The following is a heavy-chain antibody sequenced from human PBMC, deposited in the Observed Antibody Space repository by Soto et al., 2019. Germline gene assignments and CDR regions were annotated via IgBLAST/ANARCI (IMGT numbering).Heavy chain of an antibody. CDR1: GGSFSGYY. J-gene: IGHJ3*02. Sequence: SETLSLTCAVYGGSFSGYYWSWIRQPPGKGLEWIGEINHSGSTNYNPSLKSRVTISVDASKNQFSLKLSSVTAADTAVYYCARVRLRYFDWLLAAFDMWGQGTMVTV. CDR2: INHSGST. D-gene: IGHD3-9*01. CDR3: ARVRLRYFDWLLAAFDM. V-gene: IGHV4-34*01.